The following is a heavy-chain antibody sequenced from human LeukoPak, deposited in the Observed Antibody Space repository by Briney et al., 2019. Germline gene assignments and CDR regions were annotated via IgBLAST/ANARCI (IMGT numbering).Heavy chain of an antibody. J-gene: IGHJ4*02. V-gene: IGHV3-11*01. CDR2: ISSSGSTI. D-gene: IGHD4-11*01. CDR1: GFTFSDYY. CDR3: ARGIHDYSDYYFDY. Sequence: PGGSLRLSCAASGFTFSDYYMSWIRQAPGKGLEWVSYISSSGSTIYYADSVKGRFTISRDNAKNSLYLRMNSLRAEDTAVYYCARGIHDYSDYYFDYWGQGTLVTVSS.